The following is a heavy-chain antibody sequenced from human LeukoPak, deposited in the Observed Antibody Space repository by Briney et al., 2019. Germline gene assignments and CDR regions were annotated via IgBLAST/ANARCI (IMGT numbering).Heavy chain of an antibody. V-gene: IGHV4-39*01. CDR1: GGSIRGSSYY. Sequence: SETLSLTCTVSGGSIRGSSYYSVWIRQPPGKGLEWIVTIYYSGSTYYNPSLKSRVTIPADTSKNQLALKVRSVTAADTAVYYCARSSGVVIHNWFDPWGQGTLVTVSS. J-gene: IGHJ5*02. D-gene: IGHD3-3*01. CDR3: ARSSGVVIHNWFDP. CDR2: IYYSGST.